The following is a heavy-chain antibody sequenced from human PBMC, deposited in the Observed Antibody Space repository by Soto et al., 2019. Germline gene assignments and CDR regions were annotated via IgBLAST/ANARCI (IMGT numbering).Heavy chain of an antibody. J-gene: IGHJ6*02. CDR3: ARCRYDILTGYYQGYGMDV. V-gene: IGHV1-8*01. D-gene: IGHD3-9*01. Sequence: ASVKVSCKASGYTFTSYDINWVRQATGQGLEWMGWMNPNSGNTGYAQKFQGRVTMTRNTSISTAYMELSSLRSEDTAVYYCARCRYDILTGYYQGYGMDVWGQGTTVTVSS. CDR1: GYTFTSYD. CDR2: MNPNSGNT.